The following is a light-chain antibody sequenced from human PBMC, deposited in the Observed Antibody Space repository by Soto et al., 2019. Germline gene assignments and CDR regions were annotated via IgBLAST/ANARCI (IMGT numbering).Light chain of an antibody. CDR1: SSNIGSNY. V-gene: IGLV1-47*01. CDR3: ATWDDSLSGYVV. CDR2: RNN. Sequence: QSVLTQPPSASGTPGQRVTISCSGSSSNIGSNYVFWYQQLPGTAPKVLMYRNNQRPSGVPDRFSGSKSGTSASLAISGLRSEDEADYDCATWDDSLSGYVVFGGGTKLTVL. J-gene: IGLJ2*01.